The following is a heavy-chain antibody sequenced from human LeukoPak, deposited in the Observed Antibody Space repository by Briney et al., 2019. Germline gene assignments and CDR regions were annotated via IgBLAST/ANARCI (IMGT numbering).Heavy chain of an antibody. CDR1: GYTFTSYG. D-gene: IGHD1-7*01. V-gene: IGHV1-18*01. CDR3: ARPTTLDYYMDV. J-gene: IGHJ6*03. CDR2: ISAYNGNT. Sequence: ASVKDSCKASGYTFTSYGISWVRQAPGQGLEWMGWISAYNGNTNYAQKLQGRVTMTTDTSTSTAYMELRSLRSDDTAVYYCARPTTLDYYMDVWGKGTTVTVSS.